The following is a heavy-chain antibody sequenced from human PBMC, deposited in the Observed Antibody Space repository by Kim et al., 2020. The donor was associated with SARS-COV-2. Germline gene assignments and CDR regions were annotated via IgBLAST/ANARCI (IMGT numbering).Heavy chain of an antibody. CDR1: GGTFSYA. Sequence: SVKVSCKASGGTFSYAIVWVRQAPGQGLEWMGRVIPIPGITNYAQKFQGRVTITADKSTSTSYMELTSLRSEDTAVYYCARGLYYDSSGFDSWGQEPRSPSP. J-gene: IGHJ4*01. D-gene: IGHD3-22*01. CDR3: ARGLYYDSSGFDS. CDR2: VIPIPGIT. V-gene: IGHV1-69*04.